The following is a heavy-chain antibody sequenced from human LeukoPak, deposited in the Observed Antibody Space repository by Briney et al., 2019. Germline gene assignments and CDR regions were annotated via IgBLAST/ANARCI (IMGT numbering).Heavy chain of an antibody. CDR1: GGSISSYY. CDR3: ARDRARYFDWEGFDY. Sequence: SETLSLTCTVSGGSISSYYWSWIRQPAGKGLEWIGRIYTSGSTNYNPSLKSRVTISVDTSKNQFSLKLSSVTAADTAVYYCARDRARYFDWEGFDYWGQGTLVTVSS. J-gene: IGHJ4*02. V-gene: IGHV4-4*07. D-gene: IGHD3-9*01. CDR2: IYTSGST.